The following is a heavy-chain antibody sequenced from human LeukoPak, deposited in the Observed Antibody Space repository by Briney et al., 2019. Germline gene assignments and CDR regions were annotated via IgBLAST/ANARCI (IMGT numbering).Heavy chain of an antibody. Sequence: GGSLRLSCAASGFTVSSSYMYWVRQAPGKGLEWVSYISSSSSYTNYADSVKGRFTISRDNAKNSLYLQMNSLRAEDTAVYYCARDGSGSYSDDAFDIWGQGTMVTVSS. CDR2: ISSSSSYT. V-gene: IGHV3-11*06. D-gene: IGHD1-26*01. CDR1: GFTVSSSY. J-gene: IGHJ3*02. CDR3: ARDGSGSYSDDAFDI.